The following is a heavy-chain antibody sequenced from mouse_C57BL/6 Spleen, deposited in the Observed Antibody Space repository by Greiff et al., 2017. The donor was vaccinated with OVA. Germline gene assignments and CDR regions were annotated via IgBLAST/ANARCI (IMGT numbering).Heavy chain of an antibody. J-gene: IGHJ4*01. V-gene: IGHV10-1*01. CDR2: IRSKSNNYAT. D-gene: IGHD1-1*01. CDR3: VRSSYLYYYAMDY. CDR1: GFSFNTYA. Sequence: DVKLVESGGGLVQPKGSLKLSCAASGFSFNTYAMNWVRQAPGKGLEWVARIRSKSNNYATYYADSVKDRFTISRDDSESMLYLQMNNLKTEDTAMYYCVRSSYLYYYAMDYWGQGTSVTVSS.